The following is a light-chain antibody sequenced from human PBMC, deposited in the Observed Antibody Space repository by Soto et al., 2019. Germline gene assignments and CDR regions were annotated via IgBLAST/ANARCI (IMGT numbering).Light chain of an antibody. CDR1: SSDVGGYQF. CDR2: EVS. J-gene: IGLJ3*02. Sequence: QSALTQPPSASGSPGQSVTISCTGSSSDVGGYQFVSWYQQYPGKAPKVMIYEVSKRPSGVPDRFSGSKSGNTASLTVSGLQADDEADYYCSSYAGSNNWVFGGGTKVTVL. V-gene: IGLV2-8*01. CDR3: SSYAGSNNWV.